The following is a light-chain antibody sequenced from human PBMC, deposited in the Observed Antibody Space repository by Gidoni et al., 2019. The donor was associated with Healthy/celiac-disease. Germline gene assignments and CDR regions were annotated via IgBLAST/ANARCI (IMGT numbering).Light chain of an antibody. CDR1: ESVSSSY. J-gene: IGKJ1*01. CDR3: QQYGSPPRT. CDR2: GAS. Sequence: IVFTLSPRTLSLSPGERATLSCRASESVSSSYLAWYQQKPGQAPRLLIYGASSRATGIPDRFSGSGSGTDFTLTISRLEPEDFAVYDCQQYGSPPRTFGKGTKVEIK. V-gene: IGKV3-20*01.